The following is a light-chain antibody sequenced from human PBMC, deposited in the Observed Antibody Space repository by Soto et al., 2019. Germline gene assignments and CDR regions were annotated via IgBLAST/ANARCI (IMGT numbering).Light chain of an antibody. CDR2: GNS. V-gene: IGLV1-40*01. CDR3: QSYDSSLSGVV. J-gene: IGLJ2*01. Sequence: QSVLTQPPSVSGAPGQRVTISFTGSSSNIGAGYDVHWYQQLPGTAPKVLIYGNSNRPSGVPDRFSGSKSGTSASLAITGLQAEDEADYYCQSYDSSLSGVVLGGGTKLTVL. CDR1: SSNIGAGYD.